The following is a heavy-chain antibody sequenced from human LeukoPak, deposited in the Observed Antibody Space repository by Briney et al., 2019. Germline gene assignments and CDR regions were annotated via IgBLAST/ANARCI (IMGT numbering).Heavy chain of an antibody. CDR1: GGSISRGGYY. Sequence: PSETLSLTCTVSGGSISRGGYYWSWICQHPGKGLEWIGYIYYSGSTYYNPSLKSRVTISVDTSKNQFSLKLNSVTAADTAVYYCARGGGNYYYYGMDVWGQGTTVTVSS. D-gene: IGHD3-16*01. CDR2: IYYSGST. CDR3: ARGGGNYYYYGMDV. J-gene: IGHJ6*02. V-gene: IGHV4-31*03.